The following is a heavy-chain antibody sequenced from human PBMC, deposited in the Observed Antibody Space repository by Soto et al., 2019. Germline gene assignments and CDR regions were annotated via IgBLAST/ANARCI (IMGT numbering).Heavy chain of an antibody. J-gene: IGHJ3*02. V-gene: IGHV4-59*01. Sequence: PSETLSLTCTVSGGSISSYYWSWIRQPPGKGLEWIGYIYYSGSTNYNPSLKSRVTISVDTSKNQFSLKLSSVTAADTAVYYCASWTTVTTERFDAFVIWGQGTMVTVSS. CDR1: GGSISSYY. CDR3: ASWTTVTTERFDAFVI. CDR2: IYYSGST. D-gene: IGHD4-17*01.